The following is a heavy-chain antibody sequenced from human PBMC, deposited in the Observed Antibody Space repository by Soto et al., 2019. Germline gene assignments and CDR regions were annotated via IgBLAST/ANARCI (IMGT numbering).Heavy chain of an antibody. J-gene: IGHJ6*02. CDR1: GGSISSYY. CDR2: IYYSGST. V-gene: IGHV4-59*01. D-gene: IGHD2-21*02. CDR3: ARVSVTDYYYYGMDV. Sequence: QVQLQESGPGLVKPSETLSLTCTVSGGSISSYYWSWIRQPPGKGLEWIGYIYYSGSTNYNPSLKRRVTISVDTSKNQFSLKLSSVTAADTAVYYCARVSVTDYYYYGMDVWGQGTTVTVSS.